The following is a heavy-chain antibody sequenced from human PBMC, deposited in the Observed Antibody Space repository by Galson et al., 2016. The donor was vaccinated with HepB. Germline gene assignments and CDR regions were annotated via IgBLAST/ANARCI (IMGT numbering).Heavy chain of an antibody. Sequence: QVHLQESGPGLVKPSETLSLTCAVSGGPISRDNWWSWVRQSPEKGLEWIGQISHRGSTNYNPSLQSRVTISVDKSKNQFSLKLTSVTAADMGVYYCARNHYFSMGLWGQGTTVTVSS. V-gene: IGHV4-4*02. CDR3: ARNHYFSMGL. CDR2: ISHRGST. J-gene: IGHJ6*02. CDR1: GGPISRDNW.